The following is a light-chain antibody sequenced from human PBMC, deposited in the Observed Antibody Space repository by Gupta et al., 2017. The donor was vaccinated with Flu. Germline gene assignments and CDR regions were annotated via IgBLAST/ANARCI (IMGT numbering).Light chain of an antibody. V-gene: IGKV1-12*01. CDR1: QGISSW. J-gene: IGKJ4*01. CDR2: SAS. Sequence: PASLSASIGDRGTITCRASQGISSWLAWYQQRPGKAPKLLLYSASSLQSGVPSRFSGSGSGTDFTLTISSLQPEDFATYYCQHTCNFPITFGRGTKVDSK. CDR3: QHTCNFPIT.